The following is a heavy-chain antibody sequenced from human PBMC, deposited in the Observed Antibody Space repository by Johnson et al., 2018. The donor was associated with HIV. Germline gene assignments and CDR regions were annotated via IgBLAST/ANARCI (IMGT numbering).Heavy chain of an antibody. V-gene: IGHV3-64*01. CDR2: INWNGGST. J-gene: IGHJ3*02. CDR3: ARSRGPMRKDAFDI. D-gene: IGHD3-10*01. Sequence: VQLVESGGGVVRPGGSLRLSCGVSGFAVSSNYMSWVRQAPGKGLEWVSGINWNGGSTYYANSVDGRFTISRDNDKNTLYLEMGSLRVEDMAVYYCARSRGPMRKDAFDIWGQGTKVTVSS. CDR1: GFAVSSNY.